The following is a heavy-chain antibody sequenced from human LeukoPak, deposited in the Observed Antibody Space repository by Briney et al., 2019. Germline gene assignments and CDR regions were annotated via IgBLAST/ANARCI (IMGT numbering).Heavy chain of an antibody. CDR1: GYTFTGYY. D-gene: IGHD3-10*01. J-gene: IGHJ3*02. CDR2: INPNSGGT. V-gene: IGHV1-2*02. CDR3: ARGYYGSGSLDAFDI. Sequence: ASVKVSCKASGYTFTGYYMHWVRQAPGQGLEWMGWINPNSGGTNYAQKLQGRVTMTTDTSTSTAYMELRSLRSDDTAVYYCARGYYGSGSLDAFDIWGQGTMVTVSS.